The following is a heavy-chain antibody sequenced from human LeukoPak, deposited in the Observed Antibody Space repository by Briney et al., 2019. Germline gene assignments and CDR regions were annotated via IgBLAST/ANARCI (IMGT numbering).Heavy chain of an antibody. J-gene: IGHJ5*02. V-gene: IGHV3-48*01. CDR1: GFTFSSYS. Sequence: PGGSLRLSCAASGFTFSSYSMNWVRQAPGKGLEWVSYIDSSSSTIYYADSVKGRFTISRDNAKNSLYLQMNSLRAEDTAVYYCARHEVDTLTGYYLNWFDPWGQGTLVTVSS. D-gene: IGHD3-9*01. CDR3: ARHEVDTLTGYYLNWFDP. CDR2: IDSSSSTI.